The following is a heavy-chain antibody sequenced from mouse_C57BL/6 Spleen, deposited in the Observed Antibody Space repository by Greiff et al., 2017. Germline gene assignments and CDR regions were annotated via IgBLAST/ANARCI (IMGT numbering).Heavy chain of an antibody. D-gene: IGHD4-1*01. J-gene: IGHJ4*01. Sequence: QVQLQQPGAELVRPGTSVKLSCKASGYTFTSYWMHWVKQRPGQGLEWIGVIDPSDSYTNYNQKFKGKATLTVDTSSSTAYMQLSSLTSEDSAVYYCASGRGDYAMDYWGQGTSVTVSS. CDR3: ASGRGDYAMDY. CDR2: IDPSDSYT. CDR1: GYTFTSYW. V-gene: IGHV1-59*01.